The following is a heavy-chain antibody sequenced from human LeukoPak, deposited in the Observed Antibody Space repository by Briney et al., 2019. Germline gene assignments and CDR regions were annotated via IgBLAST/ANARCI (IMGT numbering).Heavy chain of an antibody. CDR3: ARGRRYYYGSGSYYWFDP. Sequence: SETLSLTCAVYGGSFSGYYWGWIRQPPGKGLEWIGEINHSGSTNYNPSLKSRVTISVDTSKNQFSLKLSSVTAADTAVYYCARGRRYYYGSGSYYWFDPWGQGTLVTVSS. J-gene: IGHJ5*02. CDR2: INHSGST. CDR1: GGSFSGYY. V-gene: IGHV4-34*01. D-gene: IGHD3-10*01.